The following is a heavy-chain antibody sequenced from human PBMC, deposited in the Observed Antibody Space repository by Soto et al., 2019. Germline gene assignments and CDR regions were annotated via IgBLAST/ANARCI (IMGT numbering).Heavy chain of an antibody. D-gene: IGHD1-1*01. CDR2: IYATGTT. V-gene: IGHV4-4*07. J-gene: IGHJ5*02. CDR3: VRDGTKTLRDWFDP. Sequence: TSETLSLTCTVSGASISGFYWSWIRKSAGKGLEWIGRIYATGTTDYNPSLKSRVMMSVDTSKKQFSLKLRSVTAADTAVYYCVRDGTKTLRDWFDPWGQGISVTVSS. CDR1: GASISGFY.